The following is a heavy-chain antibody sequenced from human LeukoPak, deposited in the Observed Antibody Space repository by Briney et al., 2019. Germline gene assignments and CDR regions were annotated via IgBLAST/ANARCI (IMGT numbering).Heavy chain of an antibody. CDR2: ISSSSSYI. J-gene: IGHJ4*02. CDR3: ARDRIAAAGTPVYCNPEDY. CDR1: GFTFSSYT. D-gene: IGHD6-13*01. V-gene: IGHV3-21*01. Sequence: GGSLRLSCAASGFTFSSYTMNWVRQAPGKGLEWVSSISSSSSYIYYADSVKGRFTISRDNAKNSLSLQMISLRAEDTAVYYCARDRIAAAGTPVYCNPEDYWGQGTLVTVSS.